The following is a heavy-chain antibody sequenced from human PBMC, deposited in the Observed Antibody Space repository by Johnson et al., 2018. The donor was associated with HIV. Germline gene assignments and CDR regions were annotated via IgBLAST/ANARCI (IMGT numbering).Heavy chain of an antibody. D-gene: IGHD6-19*01. Sequence: QVQLVESGGGVVQPGRSLRLSCEASGFTFSSYGMHWVRQAPGKGLEWVASMWYDGSKKYYTDSVKGRFTISRDNSKNTLYLQMNSLRAEDTAVYYCAIIAVAVSGDAFDIWGQGTMVTVSS. CDR2: MWYDGSKK. J-gene: IGHJ3*02. V-gene: IGHV3-33*01. CDR1: GFTFSSYG. CDR3: AIIAVAVSGDAFDI.